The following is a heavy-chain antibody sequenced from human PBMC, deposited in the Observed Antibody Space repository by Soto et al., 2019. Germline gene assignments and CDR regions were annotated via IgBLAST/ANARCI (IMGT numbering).Heavy chain of an antibody. D-gene: IGHD3-22*01. CDR1: GFTFSSYA. V-gene: IGHV3-23*01. CDR2: ISGSGSST. J-gene: IGHJ4*02. CDR3: AKIRITMIVVPPPSFDY. Sequence: GGSLRLCCAASGFTFSSYAMSWVRQAPGKGLEWVSAISGSGSSTYYADSVKGRFTISRDNSKNTLYLQMNSLRAEDTAVYYCAKIRITMIVVPPPSFDYWGQGTLVTVSS.